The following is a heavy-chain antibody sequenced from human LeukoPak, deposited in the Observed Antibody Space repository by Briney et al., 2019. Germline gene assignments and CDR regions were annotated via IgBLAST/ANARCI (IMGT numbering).Heavy chain of an antibody. J-gene: IGHJ6*03. V-gene: IGHV3-48*03. CDR3: ARVSRFMITFGGGYMDV. D-gene: IGHD3-16*01. CDR2: IGSSDSTT. Sequence: GGSLRLSCVASGFTLSSYEMNWVRQAPGKGLEWLSYIGSSDSTTHYADSVKGRFTISRDNAKNSLYLQMNSLRVEDTAVYYCARVSRFMITFGGGYMDVWGKGTTVTISS. CDR1: GFTLSSYE.